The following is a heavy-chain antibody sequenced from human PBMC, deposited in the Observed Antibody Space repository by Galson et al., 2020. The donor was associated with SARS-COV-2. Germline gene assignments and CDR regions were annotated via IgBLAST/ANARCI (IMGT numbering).Heavy chain of an antibody. Sequence: SETLSLTCTVSGGSISSSSYYCGWLRPPPGKRLEWIGSIHYSGSTYYNPSLKRRVTISVDTSNHQFSLKLSSVTAADTAVYYCARHLLWFGEFNLDAFDIWGQGTMVTVSS. CDR3: ARHLLWFGEFNLDAFDI. D-gene: IGHD3-10*01. V-gene: IGHV4-39*01. J-gene: IGHJ3*02. CDR2: IHYSGST. CDR1: GGSISSSSYY.